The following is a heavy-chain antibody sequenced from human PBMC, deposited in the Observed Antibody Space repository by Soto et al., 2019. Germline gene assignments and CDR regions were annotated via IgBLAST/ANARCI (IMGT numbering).Heavy chain of an antibody. J-gene: IGHJ4*01. CDR3: GRQIRFRGNFDY. V-gene: IGHV4-59*08. Sequence: SETLSLTCTVCGCSITSSYWTWIRKHPGKGLEWIGYIYYSGSTNNNPSLQSRVSISVDTSKNQFSLKLSSVTAADTAVYYCGRQIRFRGNFDYWGHGNLVTVSS. CDR1: GCSITSSY. CDR2: IYYSGST. D-gene: IGHD3-3*01.